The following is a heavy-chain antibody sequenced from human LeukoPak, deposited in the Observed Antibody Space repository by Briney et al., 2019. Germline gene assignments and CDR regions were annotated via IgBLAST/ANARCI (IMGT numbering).Heavy chain of an antibody. CDR1: GYSIGSGYY. Sequence: SETLSLTCTVSGYSIGSGYYWGWIRQPPGKGLEWLASIYHSGTIYYNPSLKSRVTISVDTSKNQFSLKLTSVTAADTAVYYCARGLGRQQLVSPFDYWGQGTLVTVSS. CDR2: IYHSGTI. D-gene: IGHD6-13*01. CDR3: ARGLGRQQLVSPFDY. V-gene: IGHV4-38-2*02. J-gene: IGHJ4*02.